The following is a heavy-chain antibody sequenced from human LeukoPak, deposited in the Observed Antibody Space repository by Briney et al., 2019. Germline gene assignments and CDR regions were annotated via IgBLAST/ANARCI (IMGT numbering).Heavy chain of an antibody. J-gene: IGHJ5*02. CDR1: GGTFSIYA. CDR2: IIPIFGTA. V-gene: IGHV1-69*13. CDR3: ARDIVVVPAAIPRSWFDP. D-gene: IGHD2-2*01. Sequence: ASVKVSCKASGGTFSIYAISWVRQAPGQGLEWMGGIIPIFGTANYAQKFQGRVTITADESTSTAYMELSSLRSEDTAVYYCARDIVVVPAAIPRSWFDPWGQGTLVTVSS.